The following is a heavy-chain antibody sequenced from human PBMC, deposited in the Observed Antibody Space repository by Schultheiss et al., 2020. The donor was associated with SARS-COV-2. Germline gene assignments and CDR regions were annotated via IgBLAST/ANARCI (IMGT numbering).Heavy chain of an antibody. J-gene: IGHJ3*02. Sequence: GESLKISCAASGFTFSSYWMHWVRQAPGKGLVWVSRINSDGSSTSYADSVKGRFTISRDNAKNTLYLQMNSLRAEDTAVYYCAKDRCSGGSCYGFDIWGQGTMVTVSS. V-gene: IGHV3-74*01. CDR2: INSDGSST. CDR1: GFTFSSYW. CDR3: AKDRCSGGSCYGFDI. D-gene: IGHD2-15*01.